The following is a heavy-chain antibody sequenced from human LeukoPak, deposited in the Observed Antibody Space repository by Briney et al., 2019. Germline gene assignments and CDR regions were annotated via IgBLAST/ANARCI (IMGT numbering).Heavy chain of an antibody. CDR3: ARVSRGNCSSTSCYAGLFDY. J-gene: IGHJ4*02. Sequence: ASAKVSCKASGYTFTSYGISWVRQAPGQGLEWMGWISAYNGNTNYAQKLQGRVTMTTDTSTSTAYMELRSLRSDDTAVYYCARVSRGNCSSTSCYAGLFDYWGQGTLVTVSS. CDR2: ISAYNGNT. V-gene: IGHV1-18*01. CDR1: GYTFTSYG. D-gene: IGHD2-2*01.